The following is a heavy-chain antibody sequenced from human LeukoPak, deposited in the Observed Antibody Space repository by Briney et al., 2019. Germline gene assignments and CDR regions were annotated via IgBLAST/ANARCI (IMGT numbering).Heavy chain of an antibody. Sequence: GGSTYYADSVKGRFTISRDNSKNTLYLQMNSLRAEDTAVYYCARVVSCSGGSCYSGWFDPWGQGTLVTVSS. D-gene: IGHD2-15*01. J-gene: IGHJ5*02. V-gene: IGHV3-53*01. CDR2: GGST. CDR3: ARVVSCSGGSCYSGWFDP.